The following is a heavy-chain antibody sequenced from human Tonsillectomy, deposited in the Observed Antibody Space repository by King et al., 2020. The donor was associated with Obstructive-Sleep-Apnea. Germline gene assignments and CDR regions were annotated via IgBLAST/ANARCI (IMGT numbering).Heavy chain of an antibody. J-gene: IGHJ3*02. CDR1: GFTVSSNY. D-gene: IGHD3-22*01. CDR2: IYSGGST. V-gene: IGHV3-66*01. Sequence: VQLVESGGGLVQPGGSLRLSCAASGFTVSSNYMSWVRQAPGKGLEWVSVIYSGGSTYYADSGKGRFTISRDNSKNALYLQMNSLRAEDTAIYYCARDSHYYDSSGYLGDAFDIWGQGTMVTVSS. CDR3: ARDSHYYDSSGYLGDAFDI.